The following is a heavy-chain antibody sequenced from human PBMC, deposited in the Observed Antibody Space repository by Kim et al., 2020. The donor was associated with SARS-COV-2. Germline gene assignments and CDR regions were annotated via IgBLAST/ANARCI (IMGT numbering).Heavy chain of an antibody. V-gene: IGHV3-11*05. CDR3: ARDLKTYYYDSSGYLEFYY. Sequence: GRFTISRDNAKNSLYLQMNSLRAEDTAVYYCARDLKTYYYDSSGYLEFYYWGQGTLVTVSS. J-gene: IGHJ4*02. D-gene: IGHD3-22*01.